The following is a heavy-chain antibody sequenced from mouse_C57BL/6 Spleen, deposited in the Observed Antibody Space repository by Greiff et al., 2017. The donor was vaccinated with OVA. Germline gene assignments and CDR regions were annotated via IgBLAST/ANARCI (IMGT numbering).Heavy chain of an antibody. V-gene: IGHV14-4*01. CDR3: TEGGNYGSRPVAY. CDR2: IDPENGDT. CDR1: GFNIKDDY. D-gene: IGHD1-1*01. J-gene: IGHJ3*01. Sequence: EVKLMESGAELVRPGASVKLSCTASGFNIKDDYMHWVKQRPEQGLEWIGWIDPENGDTEYASKFQGKATITADTSSNTAYLQRSSLTSEDTAVYYCTEGGNYGSRPVAYWGQGTLVTVSA.